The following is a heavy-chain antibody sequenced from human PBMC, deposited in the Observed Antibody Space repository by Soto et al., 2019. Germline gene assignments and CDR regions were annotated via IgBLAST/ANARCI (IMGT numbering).Heavy chain of an antibody. V-gene: IGHV3-33*08. CDR2: IWYDGTNK. CDR3: ARGLSDPEGGYYYGMDA. CDR1: GVTFSGYG. J-gene: IGHJ6*02. D-gene: IGHD2-21*02. Sequence: PGGSLRLSGVAVGVTFSGYGMHWVRQAPGKGLERVTVIWYDGTNKYYADSVKGRFTISRDNSKNTLYLQMNSLRAEDSAVYYCARGLSDPEGGYYYGMDAWGQGTTVTVSS.